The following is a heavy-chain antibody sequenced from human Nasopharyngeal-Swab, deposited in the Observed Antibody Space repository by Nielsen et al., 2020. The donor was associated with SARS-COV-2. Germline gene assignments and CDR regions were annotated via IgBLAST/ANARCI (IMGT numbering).Heavy chain of an antibody. CDR3: AREYGSTTWNNWFDP. CDR2: INPSGGST. J-gene: IGHJ5*02. CDR1: GYTFTSYY. Sequence: ASVKVSCKASGYTFTSYYMHWVRQAPGQGLEWMGMINPSGGSTSYAQKFQGRVTMTRDTSTSTVYMELSSLRSEDTAVYYCAREYGSTTWNNWFDPWGQGTLVTVSS. D-gene: IGHD2-15*01. V-gene: IGHV1-46*01.